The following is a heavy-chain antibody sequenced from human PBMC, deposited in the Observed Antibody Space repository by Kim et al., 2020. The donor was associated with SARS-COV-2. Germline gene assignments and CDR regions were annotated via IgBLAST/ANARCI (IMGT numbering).Heavy chain of an antibody. Sequence: GGSLRLSCAASGFTFSSYGMHWVRQAPGKGLEWVAVISYDGSNKYYADSVKGRFTISRDNSKNTLYLQMNSLRAEDTAVYYCAKDLPPIRFLEWLGGMDVWGQGTTVTVSS. V-gene: IGHV3-30*18. CDR1: GFTFSSYG. D-gene: IGHD3-3*01. CDR3: AKDLPPIRFLEWLGGMDV. J-gene: IGHJ6*02. CDR2: ISYDGSNK.